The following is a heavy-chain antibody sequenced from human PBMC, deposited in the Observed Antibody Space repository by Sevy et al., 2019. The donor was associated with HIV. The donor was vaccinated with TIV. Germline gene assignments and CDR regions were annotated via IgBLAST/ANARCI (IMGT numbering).Heavy chain of an antibody. D-gene: IGHD2-15*01. J-gene: IGHJ4*02. CDR2: ISPHNGDT. Sequence: ASVKVSCKASGYSFTTYRITWLRQAPGQGLEWMGWISPHNGDTNYVQNLQGRVTMITDTSTSTAYMELRSLRSDDTAVYYCARADCSGGSCYSLAYWGQGTRVTVSS. CDR1: GYSFTTYR. V-gene: IGHV1-18*01. CDR3: ARADCSGGSCYSLAY.